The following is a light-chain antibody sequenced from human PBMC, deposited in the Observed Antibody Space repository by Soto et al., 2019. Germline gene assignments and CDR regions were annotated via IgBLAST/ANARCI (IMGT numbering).Light chain of an antibody. Sequence: IVMTQTPLSLSVIPGQPASISCKSSQSLLHSDGKTYLYWFLQKSGQSPQLLIHEVSNRFSGVPDRFSGSGSRTDFALKISRVEAEDVGVYYCMQSIQVPHTFGQGTNLEIK. J-gene: IGKJ2*01. CDR3: MQSIQVPHT. CDR1: QSLLHSDGKTY. V-gene: IGKV2D-29*02. CDR2: EVS.